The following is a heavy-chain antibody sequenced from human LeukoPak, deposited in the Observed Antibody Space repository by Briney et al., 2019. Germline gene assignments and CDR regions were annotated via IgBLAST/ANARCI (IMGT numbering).Heavy chain of an antibody. CDR2: ISSSGSTI. Sequence: PGGSLRLSCAASGFTFSSYEMNWVRRAPGKGLEWVSYISSSGSTIYYADSVKGRFTISRDNAKNSLYLQMNSLRAEDTAVYYCARDSIVNFDYWGQGTLVTVSS. D-gene: IGHD3-16*02. V-gene: IGHV3-48*03. CDR1: GFTFSSYE. J-gene: IGHJ4*02. CDR3: ARDSIVNFDY.